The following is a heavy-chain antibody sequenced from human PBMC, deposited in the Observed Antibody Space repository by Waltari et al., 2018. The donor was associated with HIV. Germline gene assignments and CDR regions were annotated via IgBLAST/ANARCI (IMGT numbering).Heavy chain of an antibody. D-gene: IGHD3-10*01. V-gene: IGHV4-34*01. CDR3: ARGRWTMVRGVIQAYYYYYGMDV. J-gene: IGHJ6*02. Sequence: QVQLQQWGAGLLKSSETLSLTCAVYGGSFSGYYWSWIRQPPGKGLEWIGEIYHSGSTNYSPSLKSRVTISVDTSKNQFSLKLSSVTAADTAVYYCARGRWTMVRGVIQAYYYYYGMDVWGQGTTVTVSS. CDR2: IYHSGST. CDR1: GGSFSGYY.